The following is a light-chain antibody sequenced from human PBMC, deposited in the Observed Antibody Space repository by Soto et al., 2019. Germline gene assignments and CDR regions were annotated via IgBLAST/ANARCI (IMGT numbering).Light chain of an antibody. CDR2: KAS. V-gene: IGKV1-5*03. CDR3: QQYDSFSWT. CDR1: QSISSW. J-gene: IGKJ1*01. Sequence: DIQMNQSPSSLSASVGDRVTITCRASQSISSWLAWYQQKPGKAPKLLIYKASSLESGVPSRFSGSGSGTEFTLTISSLHPDDSATYYCQQYDSFSWTFGQGTKVEMK.